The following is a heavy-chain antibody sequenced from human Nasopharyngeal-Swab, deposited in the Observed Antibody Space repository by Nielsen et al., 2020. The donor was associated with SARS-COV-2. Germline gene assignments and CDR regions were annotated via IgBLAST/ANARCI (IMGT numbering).Heavy chain of an antibody. J-gene: IGHJ4*02. Sequence: ASVKVSCKPSGYTFTDYYIHWVRQAPGQGLEWMGWINPHSGGTNFAQKFQGRVTMTRDTSIRTAFMELRSLRSDDTAVYYCVRDGITIFGVAEPFDYWGQGTLVTVSS. CDR2: INPHSGGT. CDR1: GYTFTDYY. D-gene: IGHD3-3*01. V-gene: IGHV1-2*02. CDR3: VRDGITIFGVAEPFDY.